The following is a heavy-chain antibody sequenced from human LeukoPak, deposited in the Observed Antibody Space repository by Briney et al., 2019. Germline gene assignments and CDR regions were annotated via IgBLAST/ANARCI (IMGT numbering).Heavy chain of an antibody. Sequence: GGSLRLSCAASGFTFSSYWMSWVRQAPGKGLEWVATIRQDGSQKYYVDSVKGRFTISRDNAKNSLYLQMNSLRAEDTAVYYCAKSGYNRFDYWGQGTRVTVSS. V-gene: IGHV3-7*01. CDR3: AKSGYNRFDY. CDR1: GFTFSSYW. CDR2: IRQDGSQK. J-gene: IGHJ4*02. D-gene: IGHD5-24*01.